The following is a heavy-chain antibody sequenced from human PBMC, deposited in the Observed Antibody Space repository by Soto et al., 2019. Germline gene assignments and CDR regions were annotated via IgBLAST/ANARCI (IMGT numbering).Heavy chain of an antibody. V-gene: IGHV4-59*08. CDR3: ARRRVVYYGSGKGNYYYYMDV. J-gene: IGHJ6*03. D-gene: IGHD3-10*01. Sequence: SETLSLTCTVSGGSISSYYWSWIRQPPGKGLEWIGYIYYNGSTNYNPSLKSRVTISVDTSKNQFSLKLSSVTAADTAVYYCARRRVVYYGSGKGNYYYYMDVWGKGTTVTVSS. CDR1: GGSISSYY. CDR2: IYYNGST.